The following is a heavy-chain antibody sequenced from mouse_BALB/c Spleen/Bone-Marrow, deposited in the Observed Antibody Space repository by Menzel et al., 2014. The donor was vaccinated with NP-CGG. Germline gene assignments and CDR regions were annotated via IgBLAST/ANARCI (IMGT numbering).Heavy chain of an antibody. V-gene: IGHV1-14*01. J-gene: IGHJ2*01. CDR2: INPYNDGT. D-gene: IGHD2-14*01. Sequence: VQLQQSGPELVKPGASVKMSCKASGYTFTSYVMHWVKQKPGQGLEWIGYINPYNDGTKYNEKFKGMATLTSARSSSTAYMELSSLTSEDSAVYYCAKGGNYRYDFDYWGQGTTLTVSS. CDR3: AKGGNYRYDFDY. CDR1: GYTFTSYV.